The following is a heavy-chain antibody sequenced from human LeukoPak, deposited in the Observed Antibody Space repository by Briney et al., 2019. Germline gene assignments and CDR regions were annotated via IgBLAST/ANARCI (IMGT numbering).Heavy chain of an antibody. CDR2: IYYSGST. V-gene: IGHV4-30-4*01. Sequence: SETLSLTCTVSGGSISTYYWSWIRQPPGKGLEWIGYIYYSGSTYYNPSLKSRVTISVDTSKNQFSLKLSSVTAADTAVYYCARSLYGSGSYTFDYWGQGTLVTVSS. CDR3: ARSLYGSGSYTFDY. CDR1: GGSISTYY. J-gene: IGHJ4*02. D-gene: IGHD3-10*01.